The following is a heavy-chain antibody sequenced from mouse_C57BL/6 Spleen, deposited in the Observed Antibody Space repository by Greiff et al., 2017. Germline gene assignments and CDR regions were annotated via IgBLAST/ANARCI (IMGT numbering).Heavy chain of an antibody. CDR1: GFTFSSYA. CDR3: ESSELGRYFDY. V-gene: IGHV5-4*03. D-gene: IGHD4-1*01. J-gene: IGHJ2*03. CDR2: ISDGGSYT. Sequence: EVNLVESGGGLVKPGGSLKLSCAASGFTFSSYAMSWVRQTPEKRLEWVATISDGGSYTYYPVNVKGRFTISRDNDKNNLYLQMSHLETEETAMYYCESSELGRYFDYWGQGTSLTVSS.